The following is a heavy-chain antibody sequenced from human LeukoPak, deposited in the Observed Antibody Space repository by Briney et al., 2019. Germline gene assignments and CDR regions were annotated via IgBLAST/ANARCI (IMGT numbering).Heavy chain of an antibody. Sequence: GGSLRLSCAASGFTFSSYEMNWVRQAPGKGLEWVAVISYDGSNKYYADSVKGRFTISRDNSKNTLYLQMNSLRAEDTAVYYCARDYSTVTTFFDYWGQGTLVTVSS. CDR2: ISYDGSNK. V-gene: IGHV3-30*04. CDR3: ARDYSTVTTFFDY. J-gene: IGHJ4*02. CDR1: GFTFSSYE. D-gene: IGHD4-17*01.